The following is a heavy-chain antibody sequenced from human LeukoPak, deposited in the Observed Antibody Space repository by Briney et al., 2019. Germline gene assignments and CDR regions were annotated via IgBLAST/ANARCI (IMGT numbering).Heavy chain of an antibody. V-gene: IGHV1-2*02. CDR2: INPNSGGT. CDR3: ARAFRTRTSSSWYGIDRVDTWFDP. J-gene: IGHJ5*02. CDR1: GYTFTGYY. Sequence: GASVKVSCKASGYTFTGYYMHWVRQAPGQGLEWMGWINPNSGGTNYAQKFQGRVTMTRDTSISTAYMELSRLRSDDTAVYYCARAFRTRTSSSWYGIDRVDTWFDPWGQGTLVTVSS. D-gene: IGHD6-13*01.